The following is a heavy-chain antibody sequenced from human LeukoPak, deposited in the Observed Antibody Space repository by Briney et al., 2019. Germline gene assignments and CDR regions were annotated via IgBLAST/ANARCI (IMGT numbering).Heavy chain of an antibody. CDR2: IIPIFGTA. D-gene: IGHD2-2*01. CDR1: GGTFSSYA. J-gene: IGHJ6*03. Sequence: SVKVSCKASGGTFSSYAISWVRQAPGQGLEWMGGIIPIFGTANYAQKFQGRVTITADESTSTAYMELSSLRSEDTAVYYCASSRLRHCSSTSCYYYYYMDVWGKGTTVTVSS. CDR3: ASSRLRHCSSTSCYYYYYMDV. V-gene: IGHV1-69*13.